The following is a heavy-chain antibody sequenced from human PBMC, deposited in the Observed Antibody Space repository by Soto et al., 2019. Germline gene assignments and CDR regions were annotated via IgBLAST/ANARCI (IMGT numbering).Heavy chain of an antibody. CDR2: TNIENTTA. D-gene: IGHD2-15*01. CDR3: AGGGSCFVPFKFGN. Sequence: QIQLVQSGPEVTQPGASVRVTCKASQQSLTKFGFSCVRQAPGQGLDWMGWTNIENTTAIYAQTFQARFIMTSETATNSTYMEVRSPASDDTDIYYCAGGGSCFVPFKFGNWGQGTLVTVSS. J-gene: IGHJ4*02. CDR1: QQSLTKFG. V-gene: IGHV1-18*04.